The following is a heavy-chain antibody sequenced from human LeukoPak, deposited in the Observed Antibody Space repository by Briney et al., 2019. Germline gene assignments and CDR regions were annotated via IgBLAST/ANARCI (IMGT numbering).Heavy chain of an antibody. Sequence: ASVKVSCKVSGYTLTELSMHWVRQAPGKGLEWMGGFDPEDGETIYAQKFQGRVTMTEDTSTDTAYMELSSLRSEDTAVYYCATGFGDSRGYYSSFDYWGQGTLVTVSS. V-gene: IGHV1-24*01. CDR1: GYTLTELS. CDR2: FDPEDGET. CDR3: ATGFGDSRGYYSSFDY. J-gene: IGHJ4*02. D-gene: IGHD3-22*01.